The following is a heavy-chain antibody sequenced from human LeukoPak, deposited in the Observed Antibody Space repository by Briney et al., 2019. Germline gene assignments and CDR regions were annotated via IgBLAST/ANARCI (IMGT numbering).Heavy chain of an antibody. CDR2: ISSNGDTI. V-gene: IGHV3-11*01. CDR1: GFILSDYY. CDR3: AREIAAQGPGGAYFDY. Sequence: PGGSLGLSCAASGFILSDYYMTRIRQAPGKGLEWVSYISSNGDTIYYVDSVKGRFTISRDNAKSSLYLQMNSLRVEDTAVYYCAREIAAQGPGGAYFDYWGQGTLVTVSS. J-gene: IGHJ4*02. D-gene: IGHD3-16*01.